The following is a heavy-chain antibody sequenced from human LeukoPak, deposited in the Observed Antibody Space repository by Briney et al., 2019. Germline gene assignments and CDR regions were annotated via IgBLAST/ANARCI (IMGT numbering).Heavy chain of an antibody. CDR1: GGSISSGDYY. D-gene: IGHD6-13*01. CDR2: IYYSGST. V-gene: IGHV4-30-4*01. J-gene: IGHJ5*02. Sequence: SQTLSLTCTVSGGSISSGDYYWSWIRQPPGKGLEWIGYIYYSGSTFYNPSLKSRVTISVDTSKNQFSLKLSSVTAADTAVYYCARGLTAAAGDNWFDPWGQGTLVTVSS. CDR3: ARGLTAAAGDNWFDP.